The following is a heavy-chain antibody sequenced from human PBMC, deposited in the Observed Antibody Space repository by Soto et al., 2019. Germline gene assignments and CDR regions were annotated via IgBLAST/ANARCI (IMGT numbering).Heavy chain of an antibody. J-gene: IGHJ5*02. Sequence: SETLSLTCAVYGGSFSGYYWSWIRQPPGKGLEWIGEINHSGSTNYNPSLKSRVTISVDTSKNQFSLKLSSVTAADTAVYYCARLYRPHYGGNSSPRFDPWGQGTLVTVSS. CDR1: GGSFSGYY. CDR3: ARLYRPHYGGNSSPRFDP. CDR2: INHSGST. V-gene: IGHV4-34*01. D-gene: IGHD4-17*01.